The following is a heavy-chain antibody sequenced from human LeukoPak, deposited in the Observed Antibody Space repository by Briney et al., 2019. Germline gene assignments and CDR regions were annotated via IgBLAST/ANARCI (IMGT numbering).Heavy chain of an antibody. Sequence: GGTLRLSCAASGFSFSSYSMSWVRQPPGKGLEWVSAISGSGGSTYYADSVKGRFTNSRDNTKNTLYLQTNSMGAEETAVDYCAKGPDTAVVAVYYFEYWGQGTGIIVSS. CDR3: AKGPDTAVVAVYYFEY. J-gene: IGHJ4*02. V-gene: IGHV3-23*01. CDR2: ISGSGGST. D-gene: IGHD5-18*01. CDR1: GFSFSSYS.